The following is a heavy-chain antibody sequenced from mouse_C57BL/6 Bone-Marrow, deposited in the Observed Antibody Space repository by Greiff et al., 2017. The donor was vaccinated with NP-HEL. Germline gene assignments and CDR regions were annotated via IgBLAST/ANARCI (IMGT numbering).Heavy chain of an antibody. D-gene: IGHD1-1*01. CDR2: IDPSDSYT. V-gene: IGHV1-50*01. Sequence: QVHVKQPGAELVKPGASVKLSCKASGYTFTSYWMQWVKQRPGQGLEWIGEIDPSDSYTNYNQKFKGKATLTVDTSSSTAYMQLSSLTSEDSAVYYCAREDYGTPWYFDVWGTGTTVTVSS. CDR3: AREDYGTPWYFDV. J-gene: IGHJ1*03. CDR1: GYTFTSYW.